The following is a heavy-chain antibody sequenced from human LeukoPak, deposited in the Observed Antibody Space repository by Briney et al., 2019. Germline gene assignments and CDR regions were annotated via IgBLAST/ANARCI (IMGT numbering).Heavy chain of an antibody. J-gene: IGHJ3*02. CDR3: ARRGGTTYGNDAFDI. V-gene: IGHV4-59*01. CDR1: GGSISSYY. CDR2: IYYSGST. D-gene: IGHD1-1*01. Sequence: SETLSLTCTVSGGSISSYYWSWIRQPPGKGLEWIGYIYYSGSTNYNPSPKSRVTISVDTSKNQFSLKLSSVTAADTAVYYCARRGGTTYGNDAFDIWGQGTMVTVSS.